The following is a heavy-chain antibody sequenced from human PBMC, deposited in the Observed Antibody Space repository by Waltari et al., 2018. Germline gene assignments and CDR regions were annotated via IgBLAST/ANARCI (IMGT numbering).Heavy chain of an antibody. D-gene: IGHD2-15*01. J-gene: IGHJ4*02. CDR3: ARERLEGSGYFDY. CDR2: IYYSGRT. V-gene: IGHV4-31*01. Sequence: QVQLQESGPGLVKPSQTLSLTCTVSGGSISSGGYYWSWIRQHPGKGLEWIGYIYYSGRTYYNPSLKSLVTISVDTSKNQFSLKLSSVTAADTAVYYCARERLEGSGYFDYWGQGTLVTVSS. CDR1: GGSISSGGYY.